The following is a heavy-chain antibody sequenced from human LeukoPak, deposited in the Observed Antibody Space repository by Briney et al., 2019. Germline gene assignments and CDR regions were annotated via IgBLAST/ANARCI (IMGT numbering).Heavy chain of an antibody. CDR1: GYTFTSYD. V-gene: IGHV1-8*01. CDR2: MNPNSGNT. CDR3: AKVAAGKLGWFDP. Sequence: EASVKVSCKASGYTFTSYDINRVRQATGQGLEWVGWMNPNSGNTGYAQKFQGRVTMTRNTSISTAYMELSSLRSEDTAVYYCAKVAAGKLGWFDPWGQGTLVTVSS. J-gene: IGHJ5*02. D-gene: IGHD6-13*01.